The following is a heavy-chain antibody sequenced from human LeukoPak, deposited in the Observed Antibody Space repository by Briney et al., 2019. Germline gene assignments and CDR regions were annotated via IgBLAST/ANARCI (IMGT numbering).Heavy chain of an antibody. CDR2: IYSGSGT. J-gene: IGHJ3*02. Sequence: GGSLRLSCAASGFTVSSNYMSWVRQAPGRGLEWVSVIYSGSGTYYADSVKGRFTISRDNSKNTLYLQMNSLRAEDTAVYYCARDSPCSGGSCYDAFDIWGQGTMVTVSS. CDR1: GFTVSSNY. V-gene: IGHV3-66*01. CDR3: ARDSPCSGGSCYDAFDI. D-gene: IGHD2-15*01.